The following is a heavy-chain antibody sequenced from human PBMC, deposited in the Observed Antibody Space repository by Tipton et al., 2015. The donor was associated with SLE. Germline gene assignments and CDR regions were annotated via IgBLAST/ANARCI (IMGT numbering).Heavy chain of an antibody. CDR3: ARQDLGRAATLTFDI. CDR1: GGAIRNSPYY. Sequence: TLSLTCHVSGGAIRNSPYYWAWIRQPPGKRLEWIGSVFDTGYTAYNPSLEGRMSISVDTSNNEFSLKLSPVTAADTAVYFCARQDLGRAATLTFDIWGLGTLVTVSS. CDR2: VFDTGYT. D-gene: IGHD6-25*01. J-gene: IGHJ4*02. V-gene: IGHV4-39*01.